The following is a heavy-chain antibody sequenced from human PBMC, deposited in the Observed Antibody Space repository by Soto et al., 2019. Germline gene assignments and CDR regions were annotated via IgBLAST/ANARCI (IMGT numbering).Heavy chain of an antibody. CDR1: GFTFRRYA. J-gene: IGHJ4*02. V-gene: IGHV3-30*07. CDR2: ISADGGLE. CDR3: AKGEQLWDPFDS. Sequence: QVQLVESGGGVVQPGSSLRLSCEGSGFTFRRYAMHWVRQAPGKGLDWVAVISADGGLEFYADSVKGRFAISRDNYKSTLYLQMNRLRADDTAVYYCAKGEQLWDPFDSWGQGTLVTVSS. D-gene: IGHD6-13*01.